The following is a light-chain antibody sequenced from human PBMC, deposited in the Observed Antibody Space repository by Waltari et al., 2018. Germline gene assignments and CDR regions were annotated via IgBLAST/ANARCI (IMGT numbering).Light chain of an antibody. J-gene: IGKJ1*01. CDR3: QQYNSAPPT. CDR2: KAS. V-gene: IGKV1-12*01. CDR1: QGISSW. Sequence: DIQMTQSPLSLPASVADRVPITCRASQGISSWLAWYQQKPGKAPKLLIYKASSLQSGVPSRFSGSGSGTHFTLTISSLQSEDFATYYCQQYNSAPPTFGQGTKVEIK.